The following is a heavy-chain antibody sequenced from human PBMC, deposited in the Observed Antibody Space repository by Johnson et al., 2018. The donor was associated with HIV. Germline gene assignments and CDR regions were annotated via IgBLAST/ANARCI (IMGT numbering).Heavy chain of an antibody. Sequence: VQLVESGGGLVQPGGSLRLSCAASGFTFDDYGMSWVSQAPGKGLEWVSSINWNGGTPGSADSVKGRFTISRDNAKNTLYLEMNIMRAEDTAVYYCARGRSGILILDDAFDIWGQGTMVTVSS. CDR3: ARGRSGILILDDAFDI. D-gene: IGHD1-14*01. CDR1: GFTFDDYG. J-gene: IGHJ3*02. CDR2: INWNGGTP. V-gene: IGHV3-20*04.